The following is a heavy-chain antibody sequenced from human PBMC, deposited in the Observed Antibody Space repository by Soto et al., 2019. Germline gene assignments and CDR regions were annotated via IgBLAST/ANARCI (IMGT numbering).Heavy chain of an antibody. CDR3: VKDLRQNTVTTCGS. D-gene: IGHD4-17*01. V-gene: IGHV3-30*18. J-gene: IGHJ4*02. CDR2: ISSDGNNK. Sequence: QVQLVESGGGVVQPGRSLRLSCAASGFTFDSYGMHWVRQAPGKGLEWVAVISSDGNNKYYADSVKGRFSIYRDNFNNILYLQMSSLRVEDTAVYYCVKDLRQNTVTTCGSRGQGTLVTVSS. CDR1: GFTFDSYG.